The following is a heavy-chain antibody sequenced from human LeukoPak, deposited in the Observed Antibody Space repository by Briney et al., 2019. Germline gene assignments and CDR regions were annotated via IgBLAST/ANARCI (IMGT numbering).Heavy chain of an antibody. J-gene: IGHJ4*02. CDR1: GYNLSNYW. CDR3: ARGSGSHFPDFEY. CDR2: TYPGDSDT. D-gene: IGHD3-10*01. V-gene: IGHV5-51*01. Sequence: GESLKISCKGSGYNLSNYWIAWVRQMPGKGLEWMGITYPGDSDTKYSPSFQGQVTISADKSINTAYLQWSSLKASDTAMYYCARGSGSHFPDFEYWGQGTLVIVSS.